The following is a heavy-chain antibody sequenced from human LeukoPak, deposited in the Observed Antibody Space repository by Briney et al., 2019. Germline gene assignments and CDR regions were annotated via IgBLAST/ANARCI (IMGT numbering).Heavy chain of an antibody. D-gene: IGHD6-13*01. CDR3: AKDILAAGLFFDY. V-gene: IGHV3-11*04. Sequence: PGGSLRLSCVASGFTFSDYYMGWIRQAPGEGLEWVSYISYSGTIYYADSVQGRYTISRDNAKNSLYLQMNSLRVEDTAVYYCAKDILAAGLFFDYWGQGTLVTVSS. CDR1: GFTFSDYY. J-gene: IGHJ4*02. CDR2: ISYSGTI.